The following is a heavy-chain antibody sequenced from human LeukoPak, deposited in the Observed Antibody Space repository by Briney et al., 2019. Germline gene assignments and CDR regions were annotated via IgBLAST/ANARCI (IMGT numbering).Heavy chain of an antibody. CDR1: GGTFSSYA. D-gene: IGHD4-17*01. CDR2: IIPIFGTA. CDR3: ARGYGDYEALDY. Sequence: SVKVSCTASGGTFSSYAISWVRQAPGQGLEWMGGIIPIFGTANYAQKFQGRVTITADESTSTAYMELSSLRSEDTAVYYCARGYGDYEALDYWGQGTLVTVSS. J-gene: IGHJ4*02. V-gene: IGHV1-69*13.